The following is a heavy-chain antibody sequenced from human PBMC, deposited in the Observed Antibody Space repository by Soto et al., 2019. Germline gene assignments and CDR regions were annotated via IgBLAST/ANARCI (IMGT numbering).Heavy chain of an antibody. CDR2: INHSGST. Sequence: PSETLSLTCAVYGGSFSGYYWSWIRQPPGKGLEWIGEINHSGSTNYNPSLKSRVTISVDTSKNQFSLKLSSVTAADTAVYYCAREDTAMVNFDYWGQGPLVTVSS. CDR1: GGSFSGYY. D-gene: IGHD5-18*01. V-gene: IGHV4-34*01. CDR3: AREDTAMVNFDY. J-gene: IGHJ4*02.